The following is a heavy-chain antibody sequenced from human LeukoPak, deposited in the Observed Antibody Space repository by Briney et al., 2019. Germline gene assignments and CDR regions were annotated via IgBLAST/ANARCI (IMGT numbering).Heavy chain of an antibody. J-gene: IGHJ4*02. V-gene: IGHV3-66*01. D-gene: IGHD4-23*01. CDR1: GFTVSSNY. Sequence: PGGSLRLSCAISGFTVSSNYMSWVRQAPGKGLEWVSVIYSGGITDYAYSVKGRFTISRDNPKNTLHLQMNNLRAEDTAVYYCARVVIRPYYFDYWGRGTLVTVSS. CDR2: IYSGGIT. CDR3: ARVVIRPYYFDY.